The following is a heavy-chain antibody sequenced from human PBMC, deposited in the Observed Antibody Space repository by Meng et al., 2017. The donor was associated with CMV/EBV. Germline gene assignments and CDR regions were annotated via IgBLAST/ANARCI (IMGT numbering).Heavy chain of an antibody. CDR2: IYTSGST. CDR3: ARGGLYYYDSSGHFDY. J-gene: IGHJ4*02. V-gene: IGHV4-4*07. CDR1: GGSISSSY. D-gene: IGHD3-22*01. Sequence: GQLQGAGPGLVKPSGTLSLTCTVSGGSISSSYWSWIRQPAGKGLEWIGRIYTSGSTNYNPSLKSRVTMSVDTSKNQFSLKLSSVTAADTAVYYCARGGLYYYDSSGHFDYWGQGTLVTVSS.